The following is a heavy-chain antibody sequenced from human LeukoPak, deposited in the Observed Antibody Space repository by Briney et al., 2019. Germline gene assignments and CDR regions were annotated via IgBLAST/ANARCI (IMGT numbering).Heavy chain of an antibody. Sequence: GGSLRLSCAASGFPFTVYPTHWVRQAPGKGLEWVSVSSSDETYKFYADSVRGRFTISRGNSKNRLYLQMDSLRAEDTAVYYCARDANRVGATGASDIWGQGTMVTVSS. J-gene: IGHJ3*02. CDR2: SSSDETYK. CDR1: GFPFTVYP. V-gene: IGHV3-30-3*01. CDR3: ARDANRVGATGASDI. D-gene: IGHD1-26*01.